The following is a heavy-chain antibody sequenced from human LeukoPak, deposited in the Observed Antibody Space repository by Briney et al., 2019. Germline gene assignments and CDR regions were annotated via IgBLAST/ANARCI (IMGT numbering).Heavy chain of an antibody. J-gene: IGHJ3*02. D-gene: IGHD3-9*01. Sequence: PGGSLRLSCAASGFTFSSYWMHWVRQAPGKGLVWVSRINSGGSSTSYADSVKGRFTISRDNAKNTLYLQMNSLRAEDTAVYYCARSYQGYFDWSDAFDIWGQGTMVTVSS. CDR3: ARSYQGYFDWSDAFDI. CDR2: INSGGSST. V-gene: IGHV3-74*01. CDR1: GFTFSSYW.